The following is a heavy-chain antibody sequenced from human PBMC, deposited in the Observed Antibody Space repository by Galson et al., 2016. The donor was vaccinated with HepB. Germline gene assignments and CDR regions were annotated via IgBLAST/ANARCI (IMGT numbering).Heavy chain of an antibody. D-gene: IGHD5-18*01. Sequence: ATLSLTCTVSGGSISSYYWSWLRQPPGKGLEWIGFIYYSGSTNYNPSLKSRVTISVDTSKNQFSLKLSSVTAADTAVYYCARVPPDTASGFFDLWGRGTLVTVSS. CDR1: GGSISSYY. CDR3: ARVPPDTASGFFDL. J-gene: IGHJ2*01. CDR2: IYYSGST. V-gene: IGHV4-59*01.